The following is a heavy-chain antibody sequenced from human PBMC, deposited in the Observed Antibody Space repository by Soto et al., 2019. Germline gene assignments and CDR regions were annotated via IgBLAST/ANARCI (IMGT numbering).Heavy chain of an antibody. CDR2: INHSGST. Sequence: SETLSLTCAFYGWSFSSYYWSWIRQPPGKGLEWIGEINHSGSTNYNPSLKSRVTISVDTSKNQFSLKLSSVTAADTAVYYCARGGNSSSSIGYYYYYGMDVWGQGTTVTVSS. V-gene: IGHV4-34*01. CDR1: GWSFSSYY. J-gene: IGHJ6*02. CDR3: ARGGNSSSSIGYYYYYGMDV. D-gene: IGHD6-13*01.